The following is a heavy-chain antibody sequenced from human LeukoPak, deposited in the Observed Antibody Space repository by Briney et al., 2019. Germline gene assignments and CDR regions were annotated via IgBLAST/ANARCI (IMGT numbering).Heavy chain of an antibody. Sequence: PSEALSPTCTVSGGSISGYYWNWIRQPPGKGLEWIGYIYYSGSTNYNPSLKSRVTISVDTSKNQFSLKVSSVTAADTAVYYCARLEGSGWSYDYWGQGTLVTVSS. J-gene: IGHJ4*02. CDR1: GGSISGYY. CDR2: IYYSGST. CDR3: ARLEGSGWSYDY. V-gene: IGHV4-59*08. D-gene: IGHD6-19*01.